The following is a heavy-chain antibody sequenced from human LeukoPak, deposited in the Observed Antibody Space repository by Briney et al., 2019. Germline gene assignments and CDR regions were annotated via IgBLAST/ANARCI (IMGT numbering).Heavy chain of an antibody. CDR1: GFTFSDYA. Sequence: GGSLRLSCAVSGFTFSDYAVHWVRQPPGKGLEWVASIQSNGNEKYSSDSLKGRFTTSRDNSKNTLYLQMNTVRPEDTAVFYCARGFTSWPQGPYHFDYWGQGILIAVSS. J-gene: IGHJ4*02. V-gene: IGHV3-30*02. CDR2: IQSNGNEK. D-gene: IGHD2-2*01. CDR3: ARGFTSWPQGPYHFDY.